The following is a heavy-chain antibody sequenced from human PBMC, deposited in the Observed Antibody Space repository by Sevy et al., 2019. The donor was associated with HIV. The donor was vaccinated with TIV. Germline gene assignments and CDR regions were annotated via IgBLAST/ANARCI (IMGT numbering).Heavy chain of an antibody. J-gene: IGHJ4*02. CDR2: ISTYNSNK. Sequence: ASVKVSCKASGYTFDSYGITWVRQAPGQGLEWMGWISTYNSNKNYAQKFQGRVTMTEDTSTDTAYMELSSLRSEDTAVYYCATTKDYYDSSGYPFDSWGQGTMVTVSS. V-gene: IGHV1-18*01. CDR3: ATTKDYYDSSGYPFDS. CDR1: GYTFDSYG. D-gene: IGHD3-22*01.